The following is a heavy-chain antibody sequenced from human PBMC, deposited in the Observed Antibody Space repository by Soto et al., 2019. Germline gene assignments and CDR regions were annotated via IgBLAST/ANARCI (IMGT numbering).Heavy chain of an antibody. V-gene: IGHV5-10-1*01. J-gene: IGHJ4*02. CDR1: GFSFTNYW. CDR3: ARQNHGGDSTYLDY. CDR2: IDPVDSYA. Sequence: GESLKISCKGSGFSFTNYWISWVRQMPGKGLEWMGNIDPVDSYANYSPSFQGHVTFSVDTSISTAYLQWSSLKASDTAIYFCARQNHGGDSTYLDYWGQGALVTVSS. D-gene: IGHD2-21*02.